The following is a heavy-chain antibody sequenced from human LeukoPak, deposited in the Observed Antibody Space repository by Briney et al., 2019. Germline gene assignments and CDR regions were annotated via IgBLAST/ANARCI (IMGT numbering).Heavy chain of an antibody. V-gene: IGHV1-69*02. CDR2: IIPILGIA. CDR1: GGTFSSYT. CDR3: ARARFEGSCSGGSCYSGPDY. Sequence: GASVKVSCKASGGTFSSYTISWVRQAPGQGLEWMGRIIPILGIANYAQKFQGRVTITADKSTSTVYMELSSLRSEDTAVYYCARARFEGSCSGGSCYSGPDYWGQGTLVTVSS. D-gene: IGHD2-15*01. J-gene: IGHJ4*02.